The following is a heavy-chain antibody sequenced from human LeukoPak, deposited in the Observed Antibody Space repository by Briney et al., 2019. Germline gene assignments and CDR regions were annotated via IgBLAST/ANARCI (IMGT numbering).Heavy chain of an antibody. V-gene: IGHV4-59*01. Sequence: SETLSLTCTVSGGSISSYYWSWIRQPPGKGLEWIGYIYYSGSTNYNPSLKSRVTISVDTSKNQFSLKLSSVTAADTAVYYCARGTIFGVLHWGQGTLVTVSS. CDR2: IYYSGST. J-gene: IGHJ4*02. D-gene: IGHD3-3*01. CDR3: ARGTIFGVLH. CDR1: GGSISSYY.